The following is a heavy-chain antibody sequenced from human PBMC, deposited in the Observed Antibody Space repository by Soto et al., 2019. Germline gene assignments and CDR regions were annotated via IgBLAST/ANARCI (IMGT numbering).Heavy chain of an antibody. V-gene: IGHV4-59*11. D-gene: IGHD7-27*01. CDR1: GGSISNHY. CDR3: TRANWYSEY. CDR2: IYYNGNT. J-gene: IGHJ4*02. Sequence: QVQLQESGPGLVKPSETLSLTCSVSGGSISNHYWSWIRQPPGKGLEWIGYIYYNGNTNYNPSLMSRVTMSEDTSWKRISLKLTTVTAADTAVYYCTRANWYSEYWGQATLVTVSS.